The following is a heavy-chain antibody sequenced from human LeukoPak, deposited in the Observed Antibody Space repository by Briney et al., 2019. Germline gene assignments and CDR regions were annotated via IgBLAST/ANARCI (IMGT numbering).Heavy chain of an antibody. V-gene: IGHV4-59*01. J-gene: IGHJ4*01. CDR2: VYYSGST. CDR3: ARGATSFDF. CDR1: GGSISSYY. Sequence: SETLSLTCTVSGGSISSYYWSWIRQPPGKGLEWIGYVYYSGSTNYNPSLRSRVTISVDMPKNQFSLKLTSVTAADTAVYYCARGATSFDFWGQRTLVTVSS.